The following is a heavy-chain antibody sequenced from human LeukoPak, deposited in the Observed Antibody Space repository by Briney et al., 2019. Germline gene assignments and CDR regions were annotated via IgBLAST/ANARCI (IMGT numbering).Heavy chain of an antibody. D-gene: IGHD6-19*01. J-gene: IGHJ3*02. Sequence: PARSLRLSCAASGFTFDDYAMHWVRQAPGKGLEWVSGISWNSGSIGYADSVKGRFTISRDNAKNSLYLQMNSLRAEDTALYYCAKGVRQWLVLDAFDIWGQGTMVTVSS. CDR3: AKGVRQWLVLDAFDI. V-gene: IGHV3-9*01. CDR1: GFTFDDYA. CDR2: ISWNSGSI.